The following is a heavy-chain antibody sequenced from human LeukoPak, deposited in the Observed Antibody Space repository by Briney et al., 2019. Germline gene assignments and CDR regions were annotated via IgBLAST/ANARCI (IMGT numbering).Heavy chain of an antibody. CDR2: INPNSGGT. CDR1: GYTFTSYY. V-gene: IGHV1-2*02. CDR3: ARGGNWGDPTLDY. D-gene: IGHD7-27*01. Sequence: PGASVKVSCKASGYTFTSYYMHWVRQAPGQGLEWMGWINPNSGGTNYAQKFQGRVTMTRDTSISTAYMELSRLRSDDTAVYYCARGGNWGDPTLDYWGQGTLVTVSS. J-gene: IGHJ4*02.